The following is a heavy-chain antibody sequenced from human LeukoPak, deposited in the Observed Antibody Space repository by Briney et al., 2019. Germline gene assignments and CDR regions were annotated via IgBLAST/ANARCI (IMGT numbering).Heavy chain of an antibody. CDR3: ARGYSSSWSGYFDY. Sequence: GGSLRLSCAASGFTFSTYTMNWVRQAPGKGLEWVAVISYDGSNKYYADSVKGRFTISRDNSKNTLYLQMNSLRAEDTAVYYCARGYSSSWSGYFDYWGQGTLVTVSS. CDR2: ISYDGSNK. CDR1: GFTFSTYT. V-gene: IGHV3-30*04. J-gene: IGHJ4*02. D-gene: IGHD6-13*01.